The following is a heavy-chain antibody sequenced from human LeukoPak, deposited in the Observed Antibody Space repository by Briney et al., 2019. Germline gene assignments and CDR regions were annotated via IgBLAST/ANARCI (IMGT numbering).Heavy chain of an antibody. Sequence: RASVKVSCKASGYTFTGYYMHWVRQAPGQGLEWMGWINPNSGGTNYAQKFQGRVTMTRDTSISTAYMELSRLRSEDMAVYYCARDRGDILTGYYSYYFDYWGQGTLVTVSS. CDR3: ARDRGDILTGYYSYYFDY. CDR1: GYTFTGYY. CDR2: INPNSGGT. J-gene: IGHJ4*02. D-gene: IGHD3-9*01. V-gene: IGHV1-2*02.